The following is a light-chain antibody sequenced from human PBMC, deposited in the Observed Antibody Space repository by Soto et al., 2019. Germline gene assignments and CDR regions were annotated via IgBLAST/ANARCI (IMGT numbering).Light chain of an antibody. CDR2: WAS. Sequence: IGMTQPPSSLAVSLGERAPIDCKSSQSVLYSANNKNYLAWYQQKPGQPPKLLIYWASTRESGVPDRFSGSGSGTDFTLTISSLQAEDVAVYYCQQYYSTPFTFGQGTRLEIK. CDR3: QQYYSTPFT. V-gene: IGKV4-1*01. CDR1: QSVLYSANNKNY. J-gene: IGKJ5*01.